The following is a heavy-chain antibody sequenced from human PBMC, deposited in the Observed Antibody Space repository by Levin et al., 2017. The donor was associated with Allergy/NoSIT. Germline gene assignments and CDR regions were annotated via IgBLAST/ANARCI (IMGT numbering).Heavy chain of an antibody. CDR3: ATIAARSY. CDR1: GFTVSNNY. Sequence: GESLKISCAASGFTVSNNYMSWVRQAPGKGLEWVSVIYSGGTTYYTDSVKGRFTISRDNSKNTLYLQMNSLRAEDTAVYYCATIAARSYWGQGSLVTVSS. J-gene: IGHJ4*02. CDR2: IYSGGTT. D-gene: IGHD6-6*01. V-gene: IGHV3-66*01.